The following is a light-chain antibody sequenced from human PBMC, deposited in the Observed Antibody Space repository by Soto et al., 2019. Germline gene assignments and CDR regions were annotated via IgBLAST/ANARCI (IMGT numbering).Light chain of an antibody. CDR3: QQYYSTPMT. Sequence: DIVMTQSADSLAVSLGERATINCKSSQSVLYSSNNKNYLAWYQQKPGQPPKLLIYWSSTRQSGVPDRFSGSGSGTDFTLPISSLQAEDVAVYYCQQYYSTPMTFGQGTKVEIK. CDR2: WSS. CDR1: QSVLYSSNNKNY. J-gene: IGKJ1*01. V-gene: IGKV4-1*01.